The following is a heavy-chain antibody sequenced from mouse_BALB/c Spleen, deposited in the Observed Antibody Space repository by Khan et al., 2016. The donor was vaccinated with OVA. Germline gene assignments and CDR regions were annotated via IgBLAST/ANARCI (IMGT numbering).Heavy chain of an antibody. J-gene: IGHJ2*01. CDR2: ISYSGNT. CDR1: GFSITSDYA. V-gene: IGHV3-2*02. CDR3: ARIQGGDFDY. Sequence: DVKLQESGPGLVKPSQSLSLTCTVTGFSITSDYAWNWIRQFPGNKLEWMGYISYSGNTKYNPPLKSRISITRDTSKNQFFLQFNFVTIEDTASYYCARIQGGDFDYWGQGTTLTVSS. D-gene: IGHD3-2*02.